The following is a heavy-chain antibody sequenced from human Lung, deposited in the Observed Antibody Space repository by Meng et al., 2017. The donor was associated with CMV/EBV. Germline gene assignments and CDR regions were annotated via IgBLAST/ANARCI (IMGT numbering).Heavy chain of an antibody. D-gene: IGHD1-26*01. J-gene: IGHJ6*02. CDR3: ARVLAEREDYYYGMDV. CDR1: GFTFNTYG. V-gene: IGHV3-30*04. CDR2: ISSDGSKK. Sequence: SCAASGFTFNTYGVHWVRQAPGKGLEWVAVISSDGSKKYYADSVKGRFTISRDNSKNTLYLQMNSLRPEDTAVYFCARVLAEREDYYYGMDVWGQWXTVTVSS.